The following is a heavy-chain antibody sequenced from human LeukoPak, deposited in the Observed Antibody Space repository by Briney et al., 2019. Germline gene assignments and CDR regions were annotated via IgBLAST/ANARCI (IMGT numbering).Heavy chain of an antibody. V-gene: IGHV3-30*18. D-gene: IGHD5-24*01. Sequence: PGGSLRLSCAASGFTFSSYGMHWVRQAPGKGLEWVAVISYDGSNKYYADSVKGRFTISRDNSKNTLYLQMNSLGAEDTAVYYCAKGWLGKFDYWGQGTLVTVSS. J-gene: IGHJ4*02. CDR3: AKGWLGKFDY. CDR1: GFTFSSYG. CDR2: ISYDGSNK.